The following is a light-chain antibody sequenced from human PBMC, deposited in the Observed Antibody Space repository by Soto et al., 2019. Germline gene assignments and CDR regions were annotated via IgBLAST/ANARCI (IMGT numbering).Light chain of an antibody. CDR3: QQYGSFSPIT. CDR2: DAS. CDR1: QSIGTL. V-gene: IGKV1-5*01. Sequence: DIQMTQSPSTLSASTGDRVTITCRASQSIGTLLAWYQLQPGKAPKLLIFDASILQSGVPSRFSGSGSRTEFTLSISRLQTDNFATYYCQQYGSFSPITFGGGTKVDIK. J-gene: IGKJ4*01.